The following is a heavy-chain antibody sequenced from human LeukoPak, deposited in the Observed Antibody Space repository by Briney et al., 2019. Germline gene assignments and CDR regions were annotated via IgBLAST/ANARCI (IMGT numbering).Heavy chain of an antibody. CDR2: ISYDGSNK. CDR1: GFTFSSYA. V-gene: IGHV3-30-3*01. J-gene: IGHJ4*02. D-gene: IGHD3-9*01. Sequence: GRSLRLSCAASGFTFSSYAMHWVRQAPGKGLEWVAVISYDGSNKYYAGSVKGRFTISRDNSKNTLYLQMNSLRAEDTAVYYCARGNYDFLTGYYHYYFDYWGQGTLVTVSS. CDR3: ARGNYDFLTGYYHYYFDY.